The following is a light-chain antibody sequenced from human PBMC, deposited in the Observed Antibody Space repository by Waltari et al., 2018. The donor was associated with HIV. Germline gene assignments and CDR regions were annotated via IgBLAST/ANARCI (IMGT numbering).Light chain of an antibody. Sequence: AIRMTQSPSSFSASTGDRVTITCRASQGISSYLAWYQQKPGKAPKLLIYAASTLQSGVPSRFSGSGSGTEFTLTISCLQSEDFATYYCQQYYSYPPTFGQGTKVEIK. CDR3: QQYYSYPPT. V-gene: IGKV1-8*01. CDR1: QGISSY. J-gene: IGKJ1*01. CDR2: AAS.